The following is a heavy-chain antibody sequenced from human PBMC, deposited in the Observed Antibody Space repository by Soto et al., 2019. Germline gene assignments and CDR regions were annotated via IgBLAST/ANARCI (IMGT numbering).Heavy chain of an antibody. D-gene: IGHD6-13*01. Sequence: QVQLQESGPGLVEPSQTLSLTCTVSGGSISGGGYYWSWIRQHPGKGLEWIGYIYYSGTTYYNPSLXSXLXISXDTSKTQFSLKLSSVTAADTAVYYCARAWTATAGWANWFDLWGQGTLVTVSS. J-gene: IGHJ5*02. CDR1: GGSISGGGYY. V-gene: IGHV4-31*03. CDR2: IYYSGTT. CDR3: ARAWTATAGWANWFDL.